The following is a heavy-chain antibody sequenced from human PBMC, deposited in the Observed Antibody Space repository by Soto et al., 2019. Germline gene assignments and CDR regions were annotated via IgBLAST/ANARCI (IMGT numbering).Heavy chain of an antibody. CDR1: GFTFSSYW. Sequence: PGGSLRLSCAASGFTFSSYWMSWVRQAPGKGLEWVANIKPDGSEKYYVDSVRGRFTISRDNAENSLILQMNSLRAEDTAVYYCARVDRTYGDDAFDIWGQDTMVTVSS. J-gene: IGHJ3*02. CDR3: ARVDRTYGDDAFDI. V-gene: IGHV3-7*01. CDR2: IKPDGSEK. D-gene: IGHD4-17*01.